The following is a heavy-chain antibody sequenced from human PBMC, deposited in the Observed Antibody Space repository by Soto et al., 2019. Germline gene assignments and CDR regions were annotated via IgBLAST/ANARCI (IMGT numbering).Heavy chain of an antibody. CDR2: ISYDGSNK. V-gene: IGHV3-30*03. CDR1: GFTFSSYG. D-gene: IGHD2-2*01. J-gene: IGHJ4*02. Sequence: QVQLVESGGGVAQPGRSLRLSCAASGFTFSSYGMHWVRQAPGKGLEWVAVISYDGSNKYYADSVKGRFTISRDNSKNTLYLQMNSLRAEDTAVYYCARSPYQLLFYDFDCWGQGTLVTVSS. CDR3: ARSPYQLLFYDFDC.